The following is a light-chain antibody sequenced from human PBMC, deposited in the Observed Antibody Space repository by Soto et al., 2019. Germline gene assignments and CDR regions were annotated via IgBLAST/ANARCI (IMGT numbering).Light chain of an antibody. CDR2: DAS. V-gene: IGKV3-11*01. Sequence: EIVLTQSPATLSLSPGERATLSCRASQSVSSYLAWYQQKPGQAPRLLIYDASNRATGIPARLSGRGTGTDLTSTISSLQPEDFAVYYCQQRSNSPQTFGQGTKVEIK. CDR3: QQRSNSPQT. CDR1: QSVSSY. J-gene: IGKJ1*01.